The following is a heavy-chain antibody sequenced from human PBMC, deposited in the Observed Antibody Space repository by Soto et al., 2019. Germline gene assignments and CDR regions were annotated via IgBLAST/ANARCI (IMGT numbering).Heavy chain of an antibody. CDR3: ARAPIPNWNYYGMDV. CDR1: GGSVNSGGYH. Sequence: QVQLQESGPGQVKPSQTLSLTCTVSGGSVNSGGYHWSWIRQHPGKGLKWIGDIYYSGSTYYNPSLKSRVTISIDTSTNHFSLHLSALTAADTAVYYCARAPIPNWNYYGMDVWGQGTTVTVSS. CDR2: IYYSGST. J-gene: IGHJ6*02. D-gene: IGHD1-1*01. V-gene: IGHV4-31*03.